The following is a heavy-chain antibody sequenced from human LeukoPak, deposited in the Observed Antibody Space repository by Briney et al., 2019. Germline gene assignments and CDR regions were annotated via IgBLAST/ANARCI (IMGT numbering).Heavy chain of an antibody. CDR1: GFSFSSYS. J-gene: IGHJ3*02. D-gene: IGHD2-15*01. V-gene: IGHV3-21*01. CDR3: ARDRSGGSWGGFDI. Sequence: PGGSLRLSCAASGFSFSSYSMNWVRQAPGKGLEWVSSIIISSSYIYYADSVKGRFTISTDNAKNSLYLQMNRLRAEDKGVYYCARDRSGGSWGGFDIWGQGTMVTVSS. CDR2: IIISSSYI.